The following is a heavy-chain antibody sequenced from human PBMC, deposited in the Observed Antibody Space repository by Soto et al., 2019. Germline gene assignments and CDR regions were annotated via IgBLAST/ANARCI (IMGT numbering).Heavy chain of an antibody. CDR1: GGSISSSSYY. V-gene: IGHV4-39*02. CDR3: AREASWILEWLLYLGEDYYYYYGMDV. J-gene: IGHJ6*02. D-gene: IGHD3-3*01. CDR2: IYYNGST. Sequence: PSETLSLTCTVSGGSISSSSYYWGWIRQPPGKGLEWIGSIYYNGSTYYNTSLKNQVTKSVDTSKKKFYLKLSSGTAADKAVYYCAREASWILEWLLYLGEDYYYYYGMDVWGQGTTVTVSS.